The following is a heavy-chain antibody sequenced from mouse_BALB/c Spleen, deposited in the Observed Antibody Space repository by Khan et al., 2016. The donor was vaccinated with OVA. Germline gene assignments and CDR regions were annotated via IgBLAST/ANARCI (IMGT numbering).Heavy chain of an antibody. CDR3: ARGNYYGYYFDY. Sequence: EVELVESGPGLVKPSQSLSLTCTVTGYSITSGYAWNWIRQFPGNKLEWMGYISYSGVTSYTPSLKSRISITRDTSKNQFFLQSNSVTTEDTATYYCARGNYYGYYFDYWGQGTTLTVSS. CDR1: GYSITSGYA. D-gene: IGHD1-1*01. J-gene: IGHJ2*01. V-gene: IGHV3-2*02. CDR2: ISYSGVT.